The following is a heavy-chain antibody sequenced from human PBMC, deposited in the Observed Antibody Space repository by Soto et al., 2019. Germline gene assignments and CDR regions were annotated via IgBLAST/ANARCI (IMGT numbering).Heavy chain of an antibody. CDR3: ATMYSCGSGWFHP. CDR1: GYSITAGGYY. D-gene: IGHD6-19*01. V-gene: IGHV4-31*08. CDR2: FYSSGSI. Sequence: SETLSLTCFVSGYSITAGGYYWSWIRHHPGKGLEWIGSFYSSGSIIYNPSLRSRVSISGDTSSNQFSMSLTSVTAADTARYYCATMYSCGSGWFHPWGQGTLVTVSS. J-gene: IGHJ5*02.